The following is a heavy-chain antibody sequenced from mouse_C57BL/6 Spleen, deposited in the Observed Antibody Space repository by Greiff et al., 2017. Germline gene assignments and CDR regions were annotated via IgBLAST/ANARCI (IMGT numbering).Heavy chain of an antibody. CDR3: ARRRLLEYFDY. Sequence: QVQLKQSGAELMKPGASVKLSCKATGYTFTGYWIEWVKQRPGHGLEWIGEVLPGSGSTNFNEKIKGKDTFTADTSSNTAYMQLSSLTTEDSAIYYCARRRLLEYFDYWGQGTTLTVSS. V-gene: IGHV1-9*01. CDR2: VLPGSGST. CDR1: GYTFTGYW. J-gene: IGHJ2*01. D-gene: IGHD2-3*01.